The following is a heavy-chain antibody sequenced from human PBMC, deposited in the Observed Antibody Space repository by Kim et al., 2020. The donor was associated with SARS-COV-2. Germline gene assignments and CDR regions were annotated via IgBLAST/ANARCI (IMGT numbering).Heavy chain of an antibody. CDR3: ASVNFWSGYAANDD. J-gene: IGHJ4*02. Sequence: YAASVKGRFTISRDDSKNSLYLQMNSLKTEDTAVYYCASVNFWSGYAANDDWGQGTLVTVSS. D-gene: IGHD3-3*01. V-gene: IGHV3-72*01.